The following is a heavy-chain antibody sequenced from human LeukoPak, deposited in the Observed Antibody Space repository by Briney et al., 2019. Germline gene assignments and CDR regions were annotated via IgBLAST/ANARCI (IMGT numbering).Heavy chain of an antibody. CDR1: GGSISSYY. CDR2: IYYSGST. Sequence: PSETLSLTCAVSGGSISSYYWSWIRQPPGKGLEWIGYIYYSGSTNYNPSLKSRVTISVDTSKNQFSLKLSSVTAADTAVYYCAGASYDSSGVHWGQGTLVTVSS. J-gene: IGHJ4*02. CDR3: AGASYDSSGVH. V-gene: IGHV4-59*01. D-gene: IGHD3-22*01.